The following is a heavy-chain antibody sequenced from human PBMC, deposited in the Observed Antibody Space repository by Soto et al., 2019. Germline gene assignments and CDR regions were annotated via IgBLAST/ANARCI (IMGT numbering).Heavy chain of an antibody. V-gene: IGHV1-69*13. CDR3: ARLYSSSWTGEYFQH. Sequence: SVKVSCKASGGTFSSYAISWVRQAPGQGLEWMGGIIPIFGTANYAQKFQGRVTITADESTSTAYMELSSLRSEDTAVYYCARLYSSSWTGEYFQHWGQGTLVTVSS. CDR1: GGTFSSYA. J-gene: IGHJ1*01. D-gene: IGHD6-13*01. CDR2: IIPIFGTA.